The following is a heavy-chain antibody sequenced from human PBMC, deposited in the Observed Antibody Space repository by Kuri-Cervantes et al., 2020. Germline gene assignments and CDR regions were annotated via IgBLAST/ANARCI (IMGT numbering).Heavy chain of an antibody. J-gene: IGHJ4*02. D-gene: IGHD6-19*01. CDR2: INWNGGST. V-gene: IGHV3-20*04. CDR1: GFTFDDYG. Sequence: GESLKISCAASGFTFDDYGMSWVRQAPGKGLEWVSGINWNGGSTGYADAVKGRFTISRDNAKNSLYLQMNSLRAEDTALYYCARDGKAVAGLDYWGQGTLVTVSS. CDR3: ARDGKAVAGLDY.